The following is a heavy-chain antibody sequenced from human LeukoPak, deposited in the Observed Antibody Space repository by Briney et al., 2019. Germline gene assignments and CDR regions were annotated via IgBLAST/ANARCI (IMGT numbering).Heavy chain of an antibody. Sequence: ASMKVSCKASGYTFTSYGISWVRQAPGQGLEWMGWISAYNGNTNYAQKLQGRVTMTTDTSTSTAYMELRSLRSDDTAVYYCARGPLGVFGVVIDPLVGDYWGQGTLVTVSS. CDR2: ISAYNGNT. CDR3: ARGPLGVFGVVIDPLVGDY. J-gene: IGHJ4*02. D-gene: IGHD3-3*01. CDR1: GYTFTSYG. V-gene: IGHV1-18*01.